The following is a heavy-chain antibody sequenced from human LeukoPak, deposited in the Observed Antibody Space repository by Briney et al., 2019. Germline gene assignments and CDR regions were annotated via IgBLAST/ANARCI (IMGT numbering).Heavy chain of an antibody. J-gene: IGHJ4*02. CDR3: ARHPLRGGFDY. CDR2: IFHTGDT. Sequence: SETLSLTGTGSGVSITDYYWSWIRQPPGKGLEWIAYIFHTGDTRYNPSLKSRITISLDTSKNQFSLKLNSVTAADTAVYYCARHPLRGGFDYWGQGTLVTVSS. CDR1: GVSITDYY. V-gene: IGHV4-59*08.